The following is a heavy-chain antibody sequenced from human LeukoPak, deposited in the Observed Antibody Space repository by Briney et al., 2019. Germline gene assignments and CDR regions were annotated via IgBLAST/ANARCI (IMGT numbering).Heavy chain of an antibody. D-gene: IGHD3-3*01. J-gene: IGHJ5*02. Sequence: ASVKVSCKASGYTSTGYYMHWVRQAPGQGLEWMGWINPNSGGTNYAQKFQGRVTMTRDTSISTAYMELSRLRSDDTAVYYCARDRRSAIFGVVIIKNWFDPWGQGTLVTVSS. V-gene: IGHV1-2*02. CDR1: GYTSTGYY. CDR2: INPNSGGT. CDR3: ARDRRSAIFGVVIIKNWFDP.